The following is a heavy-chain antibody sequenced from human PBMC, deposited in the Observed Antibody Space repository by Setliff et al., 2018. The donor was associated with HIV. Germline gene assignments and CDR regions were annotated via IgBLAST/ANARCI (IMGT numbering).Heavy chain of an antibody. D-gene: IGHD3-22*01. CDR2: ISYDGSKK. J-gene: IGHJ1*01. CDR1: GFTFSRYG. Sequence: PGGSLRLSCAASGFTFSRYGMHWVRQAPGKGLEWVAFISYDGSKKYDADFVKGRFTISRDNSKNTLYLQMNSLRAEDTAVYYCAKDRLNYYDSSGYPEYFQHWGQGTLVTVSS. CDR3: AKDRLNYYDSSGYPEYFQH. V-gene: IGHV3-30*04.